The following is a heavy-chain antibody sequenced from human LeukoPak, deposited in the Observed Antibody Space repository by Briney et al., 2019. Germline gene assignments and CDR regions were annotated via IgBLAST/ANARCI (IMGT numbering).Heavy chain of an antibody. Sequence: GASVKVSCKASGYTFTGYYMHWVRQAPGQGLEWMGWINPNSGGTNYAQKFQGRVTMTRDTFISTAYMELSRLRSDDTAVYYCASDYYGSGSPYMDVWGKGTTVTISS. D-gene: IGHD3-10*01. J-gene: IGHJ6*03. V-gene: IGHV1-2*02. CDR3: ASDYYGSGSPYMDV. CDR1: GYTFTGYY. CDR2: INPNSGGT.